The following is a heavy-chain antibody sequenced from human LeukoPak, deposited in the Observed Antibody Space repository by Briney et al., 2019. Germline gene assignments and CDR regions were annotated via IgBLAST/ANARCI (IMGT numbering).Heavy chain of an antibody. CDR2: IRYDGSNK. Sequence: GGSLRLSCAASGFTFSSYGMHWVRQAPGKGLEWVAFIRYDGSNKYYADSVKGRFTISRDNSKNTLYLQMNSLRAEDTAVYYCAKGSDYYDSSGYYPPDYYYYYYMDVWGKGTTVTISS. D-gene: IGHD3-22*01. V-gene: IGHV3-30*02. CDR3: AKGSDYYDSSGYYPPDYYYYYYMDV. J-gene: IGHJ6*03. CDR1: GFTFSSYG.